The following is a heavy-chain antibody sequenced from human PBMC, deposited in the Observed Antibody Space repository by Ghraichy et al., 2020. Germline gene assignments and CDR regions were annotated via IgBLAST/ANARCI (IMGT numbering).Heavy chain of an antibody. J-gene: IGHJ4*02. CDR3: ARRISYGGYAY. CDR2: INHSGST. CDR1: GGSFSGYY. D-gene: IGHD5-12*01. V-gene: IGHV4-34*01. Sequence: SETLSLTCAVYGGSFSGYYWSWIRQPPGKGLEWIGEINHSGSTNYNPSLKSRVTISVDTSKNQFSLKLSSVTAADTAVYYCARRISYGGYAYWGQGTLVTVSS.